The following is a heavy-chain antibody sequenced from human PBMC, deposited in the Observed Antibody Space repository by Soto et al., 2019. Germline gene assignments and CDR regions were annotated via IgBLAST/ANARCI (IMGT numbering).Heavy chain of an antibody. CDR1: GYTFTSYY. Sequence: ASVKVSCKASGYTFTSYYMHWVRPAPGQGLEWMGIINPSGGSTSYAQKFQGRVTMTRDTSTSTVYMELSSLRSEDTAVYYCAREVGYYDFWSGYPVGYFDYWGQGTLVTVSS. J-gene: IGHJ4*02. D-gene: IGHD3-3*01. CDR3: AREVGYYDFWSGYPVGYFDY. V-gene: IGHV1-46*01. CDR2: INPSGGST.